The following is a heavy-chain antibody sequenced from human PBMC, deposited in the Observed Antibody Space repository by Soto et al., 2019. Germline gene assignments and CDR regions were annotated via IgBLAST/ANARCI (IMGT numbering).Heavy chain of an antibody. CDR2: IYWDDDK. D-gene: IGHD3-9*01. CDR1: GFSLSTSGVG. CDR3: AHSSGYDILTGYSPVPNWFDP. J-gene: IGHJ5*02. V-gene: IGHV2-5*02. Sequence: QITLKESGPTLVKPTQTLTLTCTFSGFSLSTSGVGVGWIRQPPGKALEWLALIYWDDDKRYSPSLKSRLTTTKDTSKNQVVLTMTNMDPVDTATYYCAHSSGYDILTGYSPVPNWFDPWGQGTLVTVSS.